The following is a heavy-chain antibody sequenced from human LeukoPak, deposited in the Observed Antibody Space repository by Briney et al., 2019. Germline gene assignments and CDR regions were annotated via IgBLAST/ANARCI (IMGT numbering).Heavy chain of an antibody. CDR1: GGSISSSSYY. CDR2: IYYSGST. V-gene: IGHV4-39*07. CDR3: ATKWGSSSSHLDYYYYMDV. Sequence: PSETLSLTCTVSGGSISSSSYYWGWIRQPPGKGLEWIGSIYYSGSTYYNPSLKSRVTISVDTSKNQFSLKLSSVTAADTAVYYCATKWGSSSSHLDYYYYMDVWGKGTTVTVSS. J-gene: IGHJ6*03. D-gene: IGHD6-6*01.